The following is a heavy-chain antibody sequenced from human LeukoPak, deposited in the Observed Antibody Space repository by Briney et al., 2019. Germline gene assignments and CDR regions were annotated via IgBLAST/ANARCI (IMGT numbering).Heavy chain of an antibody. CDR2: ISDSGGNT. CDR3: ARDGRDYYDSSAYQGSFDY. J-gene: IGHJ4*02. CDR1: GFTFSVYG. V-gene: IGHV3-23*01. Sequence: HSGRSLRLSCAASGFTFSVYGMHWVRQAAGKGLEWVSAISDSGGNTYYADSVKGRFTISRDYSKNTLYLQMNSLRAEDMAMYYCARDGRDYYDSSAYQGSFDYWGQGTLVAVSS. D-gene: IGHD3-22*01.